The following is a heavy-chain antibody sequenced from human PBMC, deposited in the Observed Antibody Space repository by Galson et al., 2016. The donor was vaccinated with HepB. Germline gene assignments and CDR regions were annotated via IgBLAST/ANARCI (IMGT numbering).Heavy chain of an antibody. CDR1: GVTVSSNY. Sequence: SLRLSCAASGVTVSSNYMTWIRQAPGKGLEWVSVIFSGGNTYYAASVKGRFNTTKDNSKNMVYLQMDGLSVEDTATYYCAKVRDGYDWGAIDIWGQGTMVSVSS. D-gene: IGHD3-16*01. J-gene: IGHJ3*02. CDR2: IFSGGNT. CDR3: AKVRDGYDWGAIDI. V-gene: IGHV3-53*01.